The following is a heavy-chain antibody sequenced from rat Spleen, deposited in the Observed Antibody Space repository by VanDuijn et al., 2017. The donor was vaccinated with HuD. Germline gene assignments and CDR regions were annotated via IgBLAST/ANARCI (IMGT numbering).Heavy chain of an antibody. D-gene: IGHD5-1*01. CDR3: ARENWGFDY. Sequence: EVKLVESGGGLVQPGRSLTLSCAASGFNFNDYWMGWVRQAPGKGLEWIGEINKDSSTVKYTPSLKDKFTISRDNAQNTLYLQMSKLGSEDTAFYYCARENWGFDYWGQGVMVTVSS. J-gene: IGHJ2*01. CDR1: GFNFNDYW. V-gene: IGHV4-2*01. CDR2: INKDSSTV.